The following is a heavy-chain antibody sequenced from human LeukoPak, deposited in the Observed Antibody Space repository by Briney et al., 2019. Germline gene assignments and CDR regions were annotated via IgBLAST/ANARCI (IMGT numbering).Heavy chain of an antibody. V-gene: IGHV3-74*01. D-gene: IGHD4-17*01. CDR2: IKGDGSST. J-gene: IGHJ4*02. CDR3: ARASTTVPNLLDH. Sequence: GGSLRLSCAASGFTFSTYWMHWVRQAPGKGLVWVARIKGDGSSTIYADSVKGRFTISRDNSKNTLYLQTSSLRAEDTAVYYCARASTTVPNLLDHWGRGTPVTVSS. CDR1: GFTFSTYW.